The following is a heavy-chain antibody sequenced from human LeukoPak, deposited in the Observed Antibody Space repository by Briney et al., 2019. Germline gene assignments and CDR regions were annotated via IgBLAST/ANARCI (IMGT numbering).Heavy chain of an antibody. CDR2: ISSSGSTI. CDR3: AKDMGIAVAGTIDY. D-gene: IGHD6-19*01. CDR1: GFTFSSYE. V-gene: IGHV3-48*03. Sequence: GGSLRLSCAASGFTFSSYEMNWVRQAPGKGLEWVSYISSSGSTIYYADSVKGRFTISRDNAKNSLYLQMNGLRTEDTALYYCAKDMGIAVAGTIDYWGQGTLVTVSS. J-gene: IGHJ4*02.